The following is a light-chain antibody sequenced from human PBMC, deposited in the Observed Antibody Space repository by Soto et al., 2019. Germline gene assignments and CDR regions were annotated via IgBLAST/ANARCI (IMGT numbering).Light chain of an antibody. CDR3: GTWDSSLSAVV. Sequence: QSALTQPPSVSAAPGQKVTISCSGSSSNIGHNYVSWYQQLPGTAPKLLIYDNNKRPSGIPDRFSGSKSGTSATLGITGLQTGDEADYYCGTWDSSLSAVVFGGGTKLTVL. CDR2: DNN. CDR1: SSNIGHNY. V-gene: IGLV1-51*01. J-gene: IGLJ2*01.